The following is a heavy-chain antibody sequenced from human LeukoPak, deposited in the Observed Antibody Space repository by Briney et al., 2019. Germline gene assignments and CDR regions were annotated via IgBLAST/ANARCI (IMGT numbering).Heavy chain of an antibody. V-gene: IGHV3-48*02. Sequence: SGGSLRLSCAASGFTFSSYSMNWVRQAPGKGLEWVSYISSSSSTIYYADSVKGRFTISRDNAKNSLYLQMNSLRDEDTAVYYCARVRRAPQQLVRPPNWFDPWGQGTLVTVSS. D-gene: IGHD6-13*01. CDR2: ISSSSSTI. J-gene: IGHJ5*02. CDR1: GFTFSSYS. CDR3: ARVRRAPQQLVRPPNWFDP.